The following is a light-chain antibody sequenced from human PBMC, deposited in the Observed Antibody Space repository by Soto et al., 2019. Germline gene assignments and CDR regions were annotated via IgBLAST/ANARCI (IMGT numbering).Light chain of an antibody. V-gene: IGLV2-14*01. CDR2: DVS. CDR1: SSDVGGYNY. Sequence: QSVLTQPASVSGSPGQSITISCTGTSSDVGGYNYVSWYQQHPGKAPKFMIYDVSNRPSGVSNRFSGSKSGNTASLTISGLQAEDEADYYCRSYPTSHTRQIVFGXGTKVT. J-gene: IGLJ1*01. CDR3: RSYPTSHTRQIV.